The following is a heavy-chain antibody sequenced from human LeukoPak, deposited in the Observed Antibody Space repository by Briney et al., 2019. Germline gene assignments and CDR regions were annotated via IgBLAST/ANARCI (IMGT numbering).Heavy chain of an antibody. Sequence: SETLSLTCTPYGGLISSYYRRWIRQPPGQGLEWIACISYSGSTKYNPSLKSRVTISVDTSKNQLSLQLHSVTAADTAVYYCAREPRFGSSGYLNWFDPWGQGTLVTVSS. J-gene: IGHJ5*02. CDR1: GGLISSYY. CDR3: AREPRFGSSGYLNWFDP. V-gene: IGHV4-59*01. CDR2: ISYSGST. D-gene: IGHD3-22*01.